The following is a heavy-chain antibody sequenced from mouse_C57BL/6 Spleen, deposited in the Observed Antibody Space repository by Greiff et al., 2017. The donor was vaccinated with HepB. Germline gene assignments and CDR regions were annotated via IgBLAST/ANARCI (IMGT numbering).Heavy chain of an antibody. V-gene: IGHV3-6*01. CDR2: ISYDGSN. CDR3: ASLYYGYDDWFAY. D-gene: IGHD2-2*01. CDR1: GYSITSGYY. Sequence: VQLQQSGPGLVKPSQSLSLTCSVTGYSITSGYYWNWIRQFPGNKLEWMGYISYDGSNNYNPSLKNRISITRDTSKNQFFLKLNSVTTEDTATYYCASLYYGYDDWFAYWGQGTLVTVSA. J-gene: IGHJ3*01.